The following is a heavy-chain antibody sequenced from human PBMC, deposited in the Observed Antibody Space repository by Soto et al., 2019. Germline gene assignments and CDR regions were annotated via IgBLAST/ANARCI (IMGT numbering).Heavy chain of an antibody. V-gene: IGHV3-30*18. CDR2: ISYDGSNQ. D-gene: IGHD3-16*02. CDR1: GFTFSSYG. CDR3: AKALGELSPESYDH. Sequence: QVQLVESGGGVVQPGRPLSLSCAASGFTFSSYGMHWVRQAPGKGLEWVAIISYDGSNQYYADSVKGRFTISRDNSKNTLYLQMNSLRADDTAVYYCAKALGELSPESYDHWGQGVLVTVSS. J-gene: IGHJ4*02.